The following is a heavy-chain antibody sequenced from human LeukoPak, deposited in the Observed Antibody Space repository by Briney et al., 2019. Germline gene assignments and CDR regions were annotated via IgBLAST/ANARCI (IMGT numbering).Heavy chain of an antibody. CDR3: ARLHNFGQNYYYMDV. CDR1: GGSISSYY. D-gene: IGHD3/OR15-3a*01. J-gene: IGHJ6*03. CDR2: IYTSGST. V-gene: IGHV4-4*09. Sequence: SENLSRNGTVSGGSISSYYWSWIRQPPGKGLEWIGYIYTSGSTNYNPSLKSRVTISLDTSKNQSSLRLNSVTATDTAVYYCARLHNFGQNYYYMDVWGKGTTVTVSS.